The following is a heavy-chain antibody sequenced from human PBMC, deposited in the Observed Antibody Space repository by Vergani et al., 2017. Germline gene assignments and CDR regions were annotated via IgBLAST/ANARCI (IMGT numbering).Heavy chain of an antibody. D-gene: IGHD2-2*01. Sequence: EVQLVESGGGLVKPGGSLRLSCTTSGFTFSSAWMSWVRQAPGKGLEWVSAISASGSSTYYADSVKGRFTISRDNSKNTLYLQVNSLRAEDTAVYHCAKAGCSSTTCYRSDYWGQGTLITVSS. CDR3: AKAGCSSTTCYRSDY. V-gene: IGHV3-23*04. CDR1: GFTFSSAW. CDR2: ISASGSST. J-gene: IGHJ4*02.